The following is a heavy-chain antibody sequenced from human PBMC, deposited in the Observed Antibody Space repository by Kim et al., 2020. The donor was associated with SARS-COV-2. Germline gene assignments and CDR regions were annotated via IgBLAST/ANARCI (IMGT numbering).Heavy chain of an antibody. Sequence: FTISRDNSKNTLYLQMNSLRAEDTAVYYCAKGTHPTLTIAAAAYYYGMDVWGQGTTVTVSS. V-gene: IGHV3-23*01. J-gene: IGHJ6*02. CDR3: AKGTHPTLTIAAAAYYYGMDV. D-gene: IGHD6-13*01.